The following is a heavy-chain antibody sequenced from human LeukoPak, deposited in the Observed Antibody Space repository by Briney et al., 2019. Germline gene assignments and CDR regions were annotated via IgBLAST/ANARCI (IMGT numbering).Heavy chain of an antibody. J-gene: IGHJ4*02. CDR3: AKDSGSFDYFDY. V-gene: IGHV3-30*18. CDR2: ISYDGSNK. CDR1: GFTFSSYG. Sequence: GRSLRLSCAASGFTFSSYGMHWVRQAPGKGLEWVAVISYDGSNKYYADSVKGRFTISRDNAKNSLYLQMNSLRAEDMALYYCAKDSGSFDYFDYWGQGTLVTVSS. D-gene: IGHD1-26*01.